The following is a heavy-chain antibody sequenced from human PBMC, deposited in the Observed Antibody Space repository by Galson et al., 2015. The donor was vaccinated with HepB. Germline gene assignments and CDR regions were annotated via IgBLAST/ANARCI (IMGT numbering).Heavy chain of an antibody. V-gene: IGHV1-3*01. CDR3: ARGGSHYYYYYMDV. J-gene: IGHJ6*03. D-gene: IGHD3-16*01. Sequence: SVKVSCKASGYTFTSYAMHWVRQAPGQRLEWMGWINAGNGNTKYSQKFQGRVTITRDTSASTAYMELSSLRSEDTAVYYCARGGSHYYYYYMDVWGKGTTVTVSS. CDR1: GYTFTSYA. CDR2: INAGNGNT.